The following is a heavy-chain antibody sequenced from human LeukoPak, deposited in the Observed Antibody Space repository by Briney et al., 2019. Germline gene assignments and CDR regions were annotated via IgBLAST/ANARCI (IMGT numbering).Heavy chain of an antibody. CDR2: FDPEDGET. CDR1: GYTLNELS. J-gene: IGHJ4*02. V-gene: IGHV1-24*01. D-gene: IGHD5-18*01. Sequence: ASVKVSCKVSGYTLNELSMHWVRQAPGKGLEWMGGFDPEDGETIYAQKFQGRVTMTEDASTDTAYMELSSLRSEDTAVYYCATGHMVTGVAFDYWGQGTLVTVSS. CDR3: ATGHMVTGVAFDY.